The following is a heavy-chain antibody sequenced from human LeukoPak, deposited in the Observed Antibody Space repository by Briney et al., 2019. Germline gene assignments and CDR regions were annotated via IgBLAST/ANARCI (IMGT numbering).Heavy chain of an antibody. J-gene: IGHJ3*02. CDR2: IYYSGST. CDR1: GGSLSNYY. V-gene: IGHV4-59*01. D-gene: IGHD1-26*01. Sequence: PSETLSLTCTVSGGSLSNYYWSWIRQPPGKGLEWIGYIYYSGSTNNNPSLRSRITILVDRSKNQFSLKLSSVTAAGSAVYCGASGGGGWWESGPLDAFDIWGQGTMVTVSS. CDR3: ASGGGGWWESGPLDAFDI.